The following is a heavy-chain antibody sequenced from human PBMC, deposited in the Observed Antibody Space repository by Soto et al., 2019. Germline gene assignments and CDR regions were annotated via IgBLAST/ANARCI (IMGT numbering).Heavy chain of an antibody. V-gene: IGHV1-69*19. J-gene: IGHJ4*02. CDR3: AREVQVHTPAFVY. D-gene: IGHD3-10*01. CDR1: GGTFNTYA. Sequence: QVQLVQSVDEMMKTESSVKVSCQSSGGTFNTYAMNWVRQAPGPGPEWMGDISPMFGAANYAPKFQGRVTITADEFTGTSYMQLSSASSEDTARYFCAREVQVHTPAFVYWGQGTLVTVSS. CDR2: ISPMFGAA.